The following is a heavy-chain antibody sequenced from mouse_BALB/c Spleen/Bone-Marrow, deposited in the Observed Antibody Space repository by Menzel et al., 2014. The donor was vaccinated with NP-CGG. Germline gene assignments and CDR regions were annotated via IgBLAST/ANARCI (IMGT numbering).Heavy chain of an antibody. CDR1: GYAFTDYL. Sequence: QVQLKESGAGLVRPGTSVKVSCKASGYAFTDYLMEWLKQRPGQGLEWIGVINPGSGSTNYNEKFKDKATLTADKSSSTAYMQLSSLTSDDSAVYFCARYDGYFDYWGQGTILTDSS. D-gene: IGHD2-3*01. V-gene: IGHV1-54*01. J-gene: IGHJ2*01. CDR3: ARYDGYFDY. CDR2: INPGSGST.